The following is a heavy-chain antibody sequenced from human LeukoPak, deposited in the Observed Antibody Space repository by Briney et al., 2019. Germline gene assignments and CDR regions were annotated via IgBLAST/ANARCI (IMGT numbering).Heavy chain of an antibody. CDR2: IYYSGST. CDR3: ARDGGWPY. J-gene: IGHJ4*02. CDR1: GGSISSSSYY. Sequence: SETLYLTCTVSGGSISSSSYYWGWIRQPPGKGLEWIGSIYYSGSTYYNPSLKSRVTISVDTSKNQFSLKLSSVTAADTAVYYCARDGGWPYWGQGTLVTVSS. V-gene: IGHV4-39*07. D-gene: IGHD6-19*01.